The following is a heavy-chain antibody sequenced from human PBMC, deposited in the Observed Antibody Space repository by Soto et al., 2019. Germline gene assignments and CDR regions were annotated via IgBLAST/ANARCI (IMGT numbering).Heavy chain of an antibody. Sequence: QVQLVESGGGVVQPGGSLRLSCAGSGFTFRWFGMNWVRQAPGKGLEWVARITNDGSNEYYVDSVKGRFTISRDNSKNTQHLPMVSLRAEDTAVYYCTKGEVRGIIPSYFDYWGLGTLVTVSS. V-gene: IGHV3-30*18. CDR1: GFTFRWFG. J-gene: IGHJ4*02. D-gene: IGHD3-10*01. CDR3: TKGEVRGIIPSYFDY. CDR2: ITNDGSNE.